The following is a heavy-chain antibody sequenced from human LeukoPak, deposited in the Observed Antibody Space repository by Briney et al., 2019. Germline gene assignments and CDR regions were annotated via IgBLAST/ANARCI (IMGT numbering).Heavy chain of an antibody. J-gene: IGHJ6*04. Sequence: PGGSLRLSCAASGFTFSSYSMNWVRQAPGKGLEWVSSISSSNSYIYYADSVKGRFTISRDNAKNSLYLQMNSLRAEDTAVYYCARDSSQGLYYYGMDVWGKGTTVTVSS. CDR3: ARDSSQGLYYYGMDV. CDR1: GFTFSSYS. V-gene: IGHV3-21*01. CDR2: ISSSNSYI.